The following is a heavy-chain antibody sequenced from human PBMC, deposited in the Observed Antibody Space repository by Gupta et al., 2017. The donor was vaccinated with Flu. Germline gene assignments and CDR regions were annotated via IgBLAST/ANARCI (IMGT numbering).Heavy chain of an antibody. CDR3: ARGCTRIIPGATRRNDY. D-gene: IGHD3-3*01. V-gene: IGHV4-34*02. Sequence: HVHLPQWGAALLQPSETLSLTCTLYGASFSGSYWRWVRQPPGKGLEWIGESNHRGRTNYNPSLESRVTRSENTSKNRFSLRRSSVTAADTAVYYGARGCTRIIPGATRRNDYGGQGTRVTVSS. J-gene: IGHJ4*02. CDR2: SNHRGRT. CDR1: GASFSGSY.